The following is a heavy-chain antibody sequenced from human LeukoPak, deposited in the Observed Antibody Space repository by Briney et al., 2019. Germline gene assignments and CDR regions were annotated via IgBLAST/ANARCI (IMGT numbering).Heavy chain of an antibody. J-gene: IGHJ1*01. V-gene: IGHV4-34*01. CDR3: ASLAAAGRLGFQH. Sequence: SETLSLTCAVYGGSFSGYYWSWIRQPPGKGLEWIGEINYSGSTNYNPSLKSRVTISVDTSKNQFSLKLSSVTAADTAVYYCASLAAAGRLGFQHWGQGTLVTVSS. CDR2: INYSGST. CDR1: GGSFSGYY. D-gene: IGHD6-13*01.